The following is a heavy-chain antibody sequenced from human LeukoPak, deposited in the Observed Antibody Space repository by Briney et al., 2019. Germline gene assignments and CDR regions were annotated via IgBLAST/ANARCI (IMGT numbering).Heavy chain of an antibody. CDR3: ARSSDTIFGVVGYYYYYMDV. CDR1: GGTFSSYS. CDR2: IIPIFGTA. V-gene: IGHV1-69*05. D-gene: IGHD3-3*01. Sequence: SVKVSCKASGGTFSSYSISWVRQAPGQGLEWMGGIIPIFGTANYTQKFQGRVTITTDESTSTAYMELSSLRSEDTAVYYCARSSDTIFGVVGYYYYYMDVWGKGNTVTVSS. J-gene: IGHJ6*03.